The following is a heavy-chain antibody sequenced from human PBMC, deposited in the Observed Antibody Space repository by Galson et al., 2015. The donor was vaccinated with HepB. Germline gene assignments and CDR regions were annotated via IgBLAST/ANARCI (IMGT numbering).Heavy chain of an antibody. J-gene: IGHJ6*02. CDR3: AKEGMSGSYLPYYYYGMDV. CDR2: ISGSGGST. CDR1: GFTFSSYA. V-gene: IGHV3-23*01. Sequence: SLRLSCAASGFTFSSYAMSWVRQAPGKGLEWVSAISGSGGSTYYADSVKGRFTISRDNSKNTLYLQMNGLRAEDTAVYYCAKEGMSGSYLPYYYYGMDVWGQGTTVTVSS. D-gene: IGHD3-10*01.